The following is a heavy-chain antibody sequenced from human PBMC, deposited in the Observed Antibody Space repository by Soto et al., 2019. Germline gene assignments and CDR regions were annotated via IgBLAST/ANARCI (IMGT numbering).Heavy chain of an antibody. CDR2: LYSDETT. CDR3: ASVDTLPASVHY. D-gene: IGHD2-2*01. Sequence: LQPPKNRLEWVSLLYSDETTYYSDSVKDRFTISRDVSKNSLFLQMSSLTAEDTAIYFCASVDTLPASVHYWGQGTQVTVSS. J-gene: IGHJ4*02. V-gene: IGHV3-66*01.